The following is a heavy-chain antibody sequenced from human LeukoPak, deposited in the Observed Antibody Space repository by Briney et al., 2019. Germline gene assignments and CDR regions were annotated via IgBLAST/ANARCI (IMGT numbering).Heavy chain of an antibody. D-gene: IGHD4-17*01. Sequence: ASETLSLTCAVYGGSFSGYYWSWIRQPPGKGLEWIGEINHSGSTNYNPSLKSRVTISVDTSKNQFSLKLSSVTAADTAVYYCARQGTVTTRTTGFLIAFDIWGQGTMVTVSS. CDR2: INHSGST. V-gene: IGHV4-34*01. CDR3: ARQGTVTTRTTGFLIAFDI. CDR1: GGSFSGYY. J-gene: IGHJ3*02.